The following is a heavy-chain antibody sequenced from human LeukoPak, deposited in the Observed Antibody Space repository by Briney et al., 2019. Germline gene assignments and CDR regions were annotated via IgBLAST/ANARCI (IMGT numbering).Heavy chain of an antibody. CDR3: ARDRYYYDSSGYYSRGFDY. V-gene: IGHV4-59*01. Sequence: SETLSLTCTVSGGSISSYYWSWIRQYPGEGLEWIGYIYYSGSTNYNPYLKSRVTISVDTSKNQFSLKLSSVTAADTAVYYCARDRYYYDSSGYYSRGFDYWGQGTLVTVSS. CDR2: IYYSGST. J-gene: IGHJ4*02. D-gene: IGHD3-22*01. CDR1: GGSISSYY.